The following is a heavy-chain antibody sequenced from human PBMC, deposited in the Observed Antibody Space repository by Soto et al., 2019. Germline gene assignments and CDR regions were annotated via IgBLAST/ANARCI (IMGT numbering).Heavy chain of an antibody. V-gene: IGHV4-31*03. Sequence: SETLSLTCTVSGASISSGDYYWSWIRQHPGKGLEWIGYIHSSGSPFYNPSLKSRVSISVDTSKKQFSLNLKSVTAADSAVYYCARNLPAANSQVVIDYWGQGTLVTVS. CDR1: GASISSGDYY. D-gene: IGHD2-15*01. CDR3: ARNLPAANSQVVIDY. CDR2: IHSSGSP. J-gene: IGHJ4*02.